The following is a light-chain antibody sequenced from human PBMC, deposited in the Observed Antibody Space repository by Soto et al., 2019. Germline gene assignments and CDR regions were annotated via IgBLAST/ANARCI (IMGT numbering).Light chain of an antibody. CDR2: DVS. Sequence: EIVMTQSPVALSVSPGERATLSCRASQAIRSDLAWYQQKPGQAPRLLISDVSTRATGIPARFNGSGSGTEFTLAIRSMQFEDFAVYYCHQYNTWPLTFGGATKVDIK. CDR1: QAIRSD. J-gene: IGKJ4*01. CDR3: HQYNTWPLT. V-gene: IGKV3-15*01.